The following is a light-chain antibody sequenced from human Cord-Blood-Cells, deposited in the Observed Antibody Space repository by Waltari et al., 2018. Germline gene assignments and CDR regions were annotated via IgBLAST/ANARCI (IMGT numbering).Light chain of an antibody. CDR1: SSDVGGYTY. J-gene: IGLJ3*02. CDR3: SSYTSSSTLV. CDR2: DVS. V-gene: IGLV2-14*01. Sequence: QSALTQPASVSGSPGQSITIPFPGTSSDVGGYTYVSWYQQHPGKAPKRMIYDVSNRPSGVSNRFAGSKSGNTDSRTISGLQAEEEADYYCSSYTSSSTLVFGGGTKLTVL.